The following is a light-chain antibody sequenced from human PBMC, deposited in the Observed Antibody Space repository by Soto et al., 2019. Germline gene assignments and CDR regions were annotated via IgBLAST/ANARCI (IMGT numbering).Light chain of an antibody. Sequence: SALTQPASVSGSPGRSITISCSGTSGDIGSYNRVSWYQQHPGKATKLIIYEVNDRPSGVSNRFSGSKSGNTASLTIPGLQAEDEAEYYCSSYTNINTRACVFGTGTKVTVL. J-gene: IGLJ1*01. CDR1: SGDIGSYNR. CDR3: SSYTNINTRACV. CDR2: EVN. V-gene: IGLV2-14*01.